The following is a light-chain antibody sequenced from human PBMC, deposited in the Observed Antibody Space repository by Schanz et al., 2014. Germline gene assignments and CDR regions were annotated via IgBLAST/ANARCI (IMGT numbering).Light chain of an antibody. J-gene: IGKJ2*01. CDR3: QQYNNWPPYT. V-gene: IGKV3-15*01. Sequence: EIVLTQSPATLSVSPGERATLSCRASQSVNINLAWYQQKPGQAPRLLIYGASTRATGIPARFSGSGSGTEFALTISSLQSEDSAVYYCQQYNNWPPYTFGQGTRLEIK. CDR2: GAS. CDR1: QSVNIN.